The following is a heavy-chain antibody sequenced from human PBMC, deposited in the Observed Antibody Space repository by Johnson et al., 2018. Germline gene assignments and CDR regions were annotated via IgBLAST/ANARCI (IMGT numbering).Heavy chain of an antibody. Sequence: EVQLVESGGGLVQPGGSLRLSCAASGFTFSSYAMSWVRQAPGKGLEWVSAISGSGGSTYFADSVKGRFTISSDNSQNTLYLQMNSLRAEDTAVYYCAKDLGGYYYDSSGYYGAFDIWGQGTMVTVSS. CDR3: AKDLGGYYYDSSGYYGAFDI. CDR1: GFTFSSYA. J-gene: IGHJ3*02. CDR2: ISGSGGST. D-gene: IGHD3-22*01. V-gene: IGHV3-23*04.